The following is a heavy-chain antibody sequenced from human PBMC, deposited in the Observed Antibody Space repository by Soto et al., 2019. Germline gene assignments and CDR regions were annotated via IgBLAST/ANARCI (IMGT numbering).Heavy chain of an antibody. CDR3: ARVPDPYYSSWYYFDY. Sequence: ASVKLSCKASGYTFTGYYMHWVRQAPGQGLEWMGWINPNSGGTNYAQKFQGWVTMTRDTSISTAYMELSRLRSDDTAVYYCARVPDPYYSSWYYFDYWGQGTLVTVSS. CDR2: INPNSGGT. V-gene: IGHV1-2*04. CDR1: GYTFTGYY. D-gene: IGHD6-13*01. J-gene: IGHJ4*02.